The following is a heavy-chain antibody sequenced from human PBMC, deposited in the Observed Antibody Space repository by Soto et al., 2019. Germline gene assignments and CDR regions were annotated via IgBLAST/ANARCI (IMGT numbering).Heavy chain of an antibody. Sequence: QVQLQESGPGLVKPSQTLSLTCTVSGGSISSGGYYWSWIRQHPGKGLEWIGYISYSGSTYYNPYRESRVTISVDTSKNQFYLKLSSVTAADTSVYSCARAALSRDSIWGQGTLVTVSS. CDR1: GGSISSGGYY. J-gene: IGHJ4*02. D-gene: IGHD3-22*01. CDR3: ARAALSRDSI. CDR2: ISYSGST. V-gene: IGHV4-31*03.